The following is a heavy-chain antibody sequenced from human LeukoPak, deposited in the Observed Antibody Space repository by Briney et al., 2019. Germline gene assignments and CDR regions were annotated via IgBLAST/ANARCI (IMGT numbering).Heavy chain of an antibody. Sequence: QSGGSLRLSCAASGFTFSSYSMNWVRQAPGKGLEWVANIKQDGREKYCVDSVKGRFTISRDNAKNSLYLQMNSLRADDTAVYYCARDLHYMDVWGKGTTVTVSS. CDR1: GFTFSSYS. J-gene: IGHJ6*03. CDR2: IKQDGREK. CDR3: ARDLHYMDV. V-gene: IGHV3-7*01.